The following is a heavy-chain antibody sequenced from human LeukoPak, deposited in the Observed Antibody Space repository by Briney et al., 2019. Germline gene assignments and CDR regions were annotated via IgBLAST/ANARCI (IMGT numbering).Heavy chain of an antibody. Sequence: SGTLSLTCAVYGGSFSGYYWSWIRQPPGKGLEWIGEINHSGSTNYNPSLKSRVTISVDTSKNQFSLKLSSVTAADTAVYYCARGWQWLVRYDYWGQGTLVTVSS. CDR2: INHSGST. D-gene: IGHD6-19*01. CDR1: GGSFSGYY. CDR3: ARGWQWLVRYDY. J-gene: IGHJ4*02. V-gene: IGHV4-34*01.